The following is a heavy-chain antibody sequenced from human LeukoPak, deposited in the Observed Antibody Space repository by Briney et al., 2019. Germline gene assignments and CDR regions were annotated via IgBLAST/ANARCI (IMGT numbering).Heavy chain of an antibody. V-gene: IGHV4-30-2*01. Sequence: SETLSLTCAVSGGSISSGGYSWSWIRQPPGKGLEWIGYIYHSVSTYYNPSLKSRVTISVDRSKNQFSLKLSSVTAADTAVYYCVRAFDIWGQGTMVTVSS. CDR2: IYHSVST. CDR1: GGSISSGGYS. J-gene: IGHJ3*02. CDR3: VRAFDI. D-gene: IGHD3-3*01.